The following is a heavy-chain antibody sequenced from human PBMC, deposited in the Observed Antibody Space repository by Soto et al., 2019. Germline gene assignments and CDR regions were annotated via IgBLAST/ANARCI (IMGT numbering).Heavy chain of an antibody. D-gene: IGHD1-1*01. CDR2: ISDSGRT. CDR1: GGSISPSGGSF. Sequence: PSETLSLTCTVSGGSISPSGGSFWGWVRQPPGKGLEWIGIISDSGRTYYNPSLESRVTISVDTSKNQFSLKLSSVTAADTAVYYCARALAGYAHRWGQGTLVTVSS. CDR3: ARALAGYAHR. V-gene: IGHV4-31*03. J-gene: IGHJ5*02.